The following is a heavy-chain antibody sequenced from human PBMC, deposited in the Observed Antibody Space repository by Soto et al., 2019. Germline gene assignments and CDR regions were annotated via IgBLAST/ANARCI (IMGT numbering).Heavy chain of an antibody. Sequence: GKGLEWMGRIDPRDSYVTYSQSFEGHVTISADTSISTAYLQWGSLKASDTAMYYCARIYCTTPTSDSWFAPLVQRTLVTVSS. CDR3: ARIYCTTPTSDSWFAP. V-gene: IGHV5-10-1*01. CDR2: IDPRDSYV. J-gene: IGHJ5*02. D-gene: IGHD2-2*01.